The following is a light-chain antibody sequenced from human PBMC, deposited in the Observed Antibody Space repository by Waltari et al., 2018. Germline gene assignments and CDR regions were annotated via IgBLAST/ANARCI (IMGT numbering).Light chain of an antibody. V-gene: IGLV3-19*01. CDR1: RLRRYY. J-gene: IGLJ3*02. Sequence: SSELTQDPAVSVALGQPVRITCQGDRLRRYYASWYQQRPGQAPRLVLYGQDNRPSGIPDRFSGSTSGDTASLTITGAQAEDEADYYCHSRDTISTRVFGGGTRLTV. CDR3: HSRDTISTRV. CDR2: GQD.